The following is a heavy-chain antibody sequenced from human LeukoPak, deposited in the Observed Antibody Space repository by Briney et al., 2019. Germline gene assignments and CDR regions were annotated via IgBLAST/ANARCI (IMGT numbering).Heavy chain of an antibody. V-gene: IGHV3-53*01. J-gene: IGHJ5*02. CDR1: GFTVSSNY. CDR3: AKDRPPRPYYYDSSGYYPSNWFDP. CDR2: IYSGGST. Sequence: GGSLRLSCAASGFTVSSNYMSWVRQAPGKGLEWVSLIYSGGSTKYADSVKGRFTISRDNSKNTLYLQMNSLRAEDTAVYYCAKDRPPRPYYYDSSGYYPSNWFDPWGQGTLVTVSS. D-gene: IGHD3-22*01.